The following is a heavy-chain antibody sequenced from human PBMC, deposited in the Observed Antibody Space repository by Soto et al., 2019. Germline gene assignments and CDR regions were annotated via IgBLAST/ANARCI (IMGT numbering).Heavy chain of an antibody. J-gene: IGHJ2*01. Sequence: QVQLVQSGAEVKKPGSSVKVSCKASGGTFSNYAISWVRQAPGQGLEWMGGITPIFGTANYAQKFQGRVTITADESMSPAYMELSRLRSEDTAVYYCAQTLGLAVAGPGRFDLWGRGTLVTVSS. V-gene: IGHV1-69*12. CDR2: ITPIFGTA. CDR3: AQTLGLAVAGPGRFDL. CDR1: GGTFSNYA. D-gene: IGHD6-19*01.